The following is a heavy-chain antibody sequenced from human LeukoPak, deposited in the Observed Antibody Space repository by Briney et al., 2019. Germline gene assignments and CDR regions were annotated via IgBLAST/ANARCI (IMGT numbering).Heavy chain of an antibody. CDR2: IYSGGST. V-gene: IGHV3-53*01. Sequence: GGSLRLSCAASGFSVSSTYMSWVRQAPGKGLEWVSVIYSGGSTYYADSVKGRFIISRDNSKDTLYLQNNSLRVEDTAVYYCARAATATDAFDVWGQGTMVTVSS. J-gene: IGHJ3*01. D-gene: IGHD4-17*01. CDR1: GFSVSSTY. CDR3: ARAATATDAFDV.